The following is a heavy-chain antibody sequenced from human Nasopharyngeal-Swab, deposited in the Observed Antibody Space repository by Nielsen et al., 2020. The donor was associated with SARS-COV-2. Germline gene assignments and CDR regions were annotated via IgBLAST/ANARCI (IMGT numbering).Heavy chain of an antibody. CDR3: TKNTPMVDTYSYYMDV. D-gene: IGHD3-10*01. V-gene: IGHV3-30*18. CDR2: ISHDESYK. J-gene: IGHJ6*03. Sequence: GESLKISCAASGFTFSNYGIHWVRQAPGKGLEWVASISHDESYKFYIDSVKGRFTISRDRSKNTLYLQMNSLTVEDTAVYYCTKNTPMVDTYSYYMDVWAKGPRSPSP. CDR1: GFTFSNYG.